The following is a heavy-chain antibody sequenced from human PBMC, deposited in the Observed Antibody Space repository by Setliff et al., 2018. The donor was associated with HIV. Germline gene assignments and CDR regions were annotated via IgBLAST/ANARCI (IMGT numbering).Heavy chain of an antibody. CDR3: ASNFRSGYWYFDL. V-gene: IGHV3-33*08. Sequence: GGSLRLSCAASGFTFSTYPMSWVRQAPGKGLEWVAVIWYDGSNKYYADSVKGRFTISRDNSKNTLYLQMDSLRAEDTAVYYCASNFRSGYWYFDLWGRGTLVTVSS. CDR1: GFTFSTYP. D-gene: IGHD2-15*01. CDR2: IWYDGSNK. J-gene: IGHJ2*01.